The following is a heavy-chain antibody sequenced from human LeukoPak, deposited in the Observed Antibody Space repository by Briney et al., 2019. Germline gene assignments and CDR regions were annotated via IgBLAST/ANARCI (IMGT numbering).Heavy chain of an antibody. D-gene: IGHD3-16*02. J-gene: IGHJ5*02. CDR2: IYYSGST. CDR3: ARQPVDMITFGGVIAIPWFDP. CDR1: GGSISSSSYY. V-gene: IGHV4-39*01. Sequence: KASETLSLTCTVSGGSISSSSYYWGWIRQPPGKGLEWIGSIYYSGSTHYNPSLKSRVTISVDTSKNQFSLKLSSVTAADTAVYYCARQPVDMITFGGVIAIPWFDPWGQGTLVTVSS.